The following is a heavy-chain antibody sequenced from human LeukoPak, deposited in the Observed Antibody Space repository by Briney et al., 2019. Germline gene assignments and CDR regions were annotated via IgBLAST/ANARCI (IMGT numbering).Heavy chain of an antibody. CDR3: AKDGGGFLGWFPPMDV. D-gene: IGHD3-3*01. J-gene: IGHJ6*04. Sequence: PGGSLRLSCAASGFTFSGHAMGWVRQAPGKGLEWVSSITGSGGGTYYGDSVKGRFTISRDNSMNTLFLQMNSLRAEDTAVYYCAKDGGGFLGWFPPMDVWGKGTTVTVSS. V-gene: IGHV3-23*01. CDR1: GFTFSGHA. CDR2: ITGSGGGT.